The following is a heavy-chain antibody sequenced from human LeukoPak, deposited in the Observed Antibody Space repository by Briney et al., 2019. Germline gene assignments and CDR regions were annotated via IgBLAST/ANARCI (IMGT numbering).Heavy chain of an antibody. Sequence: ASVKVSCKASGYTFTSYYMHWVRQAPGQGLEWMGWINPNSGGTNYAQKFQGRVTMTRDTSISTAYMELSRLRSDDTAVYYCARGLLWFGELTRFDPWGQGTLVTVSS. D-gene: IGHD3-10*01. CDR3: ARGLLWFGELTRFDP. CDR1: GYTFTSYY. J-gene: IGHJ5*02. V-gene: IGHV1-2*02. CDR2: INPNSGGT.